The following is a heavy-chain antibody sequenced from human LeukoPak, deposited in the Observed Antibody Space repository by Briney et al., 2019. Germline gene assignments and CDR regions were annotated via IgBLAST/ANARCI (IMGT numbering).Heavy chain of an antibody. CDR2: ISWDGSSR. D-gene: IGHD2-15*01. J-gene: IGHJ2*01. CDR1: GFTFDDYT. Sequence: GGSLRLSCAASGFTFDDYTMHWVRQAPGKGLEWVSLISWDGSSRYYADSVKGRFTISRDNSKNSLYLQMNSLRTEDTALYYCARDNVAWYFDLWGRGTPVTVSS. V-gene: IGHV3-43*01. CDR3: ARDNVAWYFDL.